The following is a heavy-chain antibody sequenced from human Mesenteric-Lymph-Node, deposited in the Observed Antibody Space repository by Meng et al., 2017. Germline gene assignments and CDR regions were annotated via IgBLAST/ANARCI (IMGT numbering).Heavy chain of an antibody. CDR2: ISWNSGSI. V-gene: IGHV3-9*01. Sequence: SLKISCVASGFTFSGRWMNWVRQAPGKGLEWVSGISWNSGSIGYADSVKGRFTISRDNGKNSLYLQMNSLRAEDTALYYCAKAVGENSGYTLEDAFDIWGQGTRVT. J-gene: IGHJ3*02. CDR3: AKAVGENSGYTLEDAFDI. D-gene: IGHD3-22*01. CDR1: GFTFSGRW.